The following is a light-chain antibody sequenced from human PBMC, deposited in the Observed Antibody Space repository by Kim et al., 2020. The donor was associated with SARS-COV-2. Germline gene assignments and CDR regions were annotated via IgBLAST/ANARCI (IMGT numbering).Light chain of an antibody. J-gene: IGLJ2*01. V-gene: IGLV2-23*02. CDR1: SSDVGRYNL. CDR2: EVT. CDR3: CSYAGSSTLI. Sequence: QSALTQPASVSGSPGQSITISCTGTSSDVGRYNLVSWYQLQPGKAPKLMIYEVTKWPSGVSNRFSGSKSGNTASLTISGLQAEDEAYYYCCSYAGSSTLIFGGGTQLTVL.